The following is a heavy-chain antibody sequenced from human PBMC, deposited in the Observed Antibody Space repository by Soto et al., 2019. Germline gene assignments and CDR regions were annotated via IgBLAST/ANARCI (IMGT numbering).Heavy chain of an antibody. CDR2: IYYSGST. CDR3: ARDTGRGFNWFDP. D-gene: IGHD5-12*01. V-gene: IGHV4-59*01. J-gene: IGHJ5*02. Sequence: SETLSLTCTVSGGSISSYYWSWIRQPPGKGLEWIGYIYYSGSTNYNPSLKSRVTISVDTSKNQFSLKLSSVTAADTAVYYCARDTGRGFNWFDPWGQGTLVTVSS. CDR1: GGSISSYY.